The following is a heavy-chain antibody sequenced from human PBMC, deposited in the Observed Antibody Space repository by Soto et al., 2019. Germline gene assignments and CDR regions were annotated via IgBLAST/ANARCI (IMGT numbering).Heavy chain of an antibody. Sequence: EVQLVESGGGFIYPGGSLRLSCAASGLTISNAWMNWVRQAPGKGLEWVGRIKTNTEGGTTDYAAAVKGRFTVSRDDSXXXXXXXXXXXXXXDTAVYYCTTGSVEGVWGQGTTVTVSS. CDR2: IKTNTEGGTT. CDR1: GLTISNAW. CDR3: TTGSVEGV. D-gene: IGHD3-10*01. V-gene: IGHV3-15*07. J-gene: IGHJ6*02.